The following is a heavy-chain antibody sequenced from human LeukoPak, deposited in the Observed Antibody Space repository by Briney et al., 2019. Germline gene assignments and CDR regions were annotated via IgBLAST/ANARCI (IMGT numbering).Heavy chain of an antibody. CDR2: IYYSGST. V-gene: IGHV4-39*01. D-gene: IGHD1-26*01. J-gene: IGHJ4*02. CDR1: GPSISSSSSY. CDR3: ARRSDSGSYQHFDY. Sequence: SETLSLTCSVSGPSISSSSSYWGWIRQPPGKGLEWIGSIYYSGSTYYNPSLKSRVTISVDTSKSQFSLKLSSVTATDTAVYYCARRSDSGSYQHFDYWGQGTLVTVSS.